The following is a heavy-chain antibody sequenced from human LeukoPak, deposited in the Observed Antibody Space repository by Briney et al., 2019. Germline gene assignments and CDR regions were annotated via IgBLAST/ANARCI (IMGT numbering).Heavy chain of an antibody. V-gene: IGHV3-23*01. D-gene: IGHD3-22*01. CDR2: ISGSGGST. CDR3: AKDLGRITMIVVVITLDY. CDR1: GFTFSSYA. J-gene: IGHJ4*02. Sequence: PGGSLRLSCAASGFTFSSYAMSWVRQAPGKGLGWVSAISGSGGSTYYADSVKGRFTISRDNSKNTLYLQMNSPRAEDTAVYYCAKDLGRITMIVVVITLDYWGQGTLVTVSS.